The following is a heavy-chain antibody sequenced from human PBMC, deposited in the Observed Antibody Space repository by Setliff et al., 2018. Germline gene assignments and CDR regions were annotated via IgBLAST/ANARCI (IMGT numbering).Heavy chain of an antibody. D-gene: IGHD3-3*01. Sequence: TLSLTCTVSGGSISSGGYYWSWIRQHPGKGLEWIGYIYYSGSTYYNPSLTSRLTISVDTSKPQFSLRLSSVTAADTAVYYCARGDNGHWSGYSPVSGKSAYYYMDVWGKGTTVTVSS. CDR3: ARGDNGHWSGYSPVSGKSAYYYMDV. V-gene: IGHV4-31*03. J-gene: IGHJ6*03. CDR1: GGSISSGGYY. CDR2: IYYSGST.